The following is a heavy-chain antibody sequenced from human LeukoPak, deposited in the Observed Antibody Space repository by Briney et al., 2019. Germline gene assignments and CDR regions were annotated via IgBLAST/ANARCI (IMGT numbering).Heavy chain of an antibody. Sequence: PGGSLRLSCAASGFTLSSYAMSWVRQAPGKGLEWVSAISGSGGSTYYADSVKGRFTISRDNSKNTLYLQMNSLRAEDTAVYYCAKEGGTTMIPRAYYYGMDVWGQGTTVTVSS. J-gene: IGHJ6*02. CDR2: ISGSGGST. D-gene: IGHD3-22*01. V-gene: IGHV3-23*01. CDR3: AKEGGTTMIPRAYYYGMDV. CDR1: GFTLSSYA.